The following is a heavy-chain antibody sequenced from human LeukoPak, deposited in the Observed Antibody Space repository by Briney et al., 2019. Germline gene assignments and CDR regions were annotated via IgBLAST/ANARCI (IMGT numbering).Heavy chain of an antibody. J-gene: IGHJ4*02. CDR1: GFTFSSYA. CDR3: AKDAVAPGSGGDYFDV. Sequence: GGSLRLSCAASGFTFSSYAMTWVRQAPGKGLEWVSTIVAGGGRTYYADSVKGRFTISRDDSKNTLFLQMNSLRAEDTALYYCAKDAVAPGSGGDYFDVRGQGTLVAVSS. D-gene: IGHD3-10*01. CDR2: IVAGGGRT. V-gene: IGHV3-23*01.